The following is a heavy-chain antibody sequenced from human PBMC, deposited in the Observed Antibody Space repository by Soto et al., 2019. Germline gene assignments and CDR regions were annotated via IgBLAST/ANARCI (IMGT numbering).Heavy chain of an antibody. CDR1: GDTFTNYA. Sequence: QVQLVQSGAEVKQPGASVMVSCEASGDTFTNYAINWVRQATGQGLEWLGWVSLNTGNTGYAQRFQGRVSMTANPSISTAYMELSSLRSEDTAVYYCATVPRGSRYFYYLDVWGKGTTVIVSS. D-gene: IGHD3-16*01. CDR2: VSLNTGNT. J-gene: IGHJ6*03. CDR3: ATVPRGSRYFYYLDV. V-gene: IGHV1-8*01.